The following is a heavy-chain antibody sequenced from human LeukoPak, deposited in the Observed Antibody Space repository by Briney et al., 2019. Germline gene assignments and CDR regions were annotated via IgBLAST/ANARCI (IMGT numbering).Heavy chain of an antibody. J-gene: IGHJ4*02. CDR2: ISGDGVST. Sequence: GGSLRLTCVASGLPIADFAMHWVRQAPGKGLEWVSLISGDGVSTFYADSVKGRFSISRDNSKNSLYLEMNSLRTEDAAMYYCAKESGKFDYWGQGTLVAVSS. CDR3: AKESGKFDY. CDR1: GLPIADFA. V-gene: IGHV3-43*02.